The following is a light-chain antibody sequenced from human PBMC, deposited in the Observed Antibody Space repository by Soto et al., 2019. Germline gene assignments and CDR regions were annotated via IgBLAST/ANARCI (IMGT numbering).Light chain of an antibody. Sequence: QSVLTQPPSASGSPGQSVTIACTGTRSDVGSSNYVSWYQQHPGKAPKLIIYEVIKRPSGVPDRFFGSKSGNTASLTVSGLQADDEADYYCSSYADSNNVVVLFGGGTKLTVL. J-gene: IGLJ2*01. CDR2: EVI. V-gene: IGLV2-8*01. CDR1: RSDVGSSNY. CDR3: SSYADSNNVVVL.